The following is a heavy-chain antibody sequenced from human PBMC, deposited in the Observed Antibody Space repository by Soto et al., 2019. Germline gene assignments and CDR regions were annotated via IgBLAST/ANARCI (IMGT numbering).Heavy chain of an antibody. J-gene: IGHJ4*02. CDR2: INPNTGGT. CDR1: GYTFIDYY. V-gene: IGHV1-2*02. D-gene: IGHD6-19*01. Sequence: AAVKVSGKPSGYTFIDYYMHWVRQAPGQGPEWMGWINPNTGGTKSAQKFQDRVTMTRDTSISTAYMELTSLRSDDTALYYCARDSSGWFDYWGQGTLVTVSS. CDR3: ARDSSGWFDY.